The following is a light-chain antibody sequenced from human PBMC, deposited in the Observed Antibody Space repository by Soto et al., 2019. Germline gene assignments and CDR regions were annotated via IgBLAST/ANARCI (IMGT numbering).Light chain of an antibody. J-gene: IGKJ3*01. CDR3: QQYGSSPLFT. CDR1: QSVSSSY. CDR2: GAS. V-gene: IGKV3-20*01. Sequence: EIVLTQSPGTLSLSPGERATLSCRASQSVSSSYLAWYQQKPGQAPRLIIYGASSRATGIPDRFSGSGSGTDFTLTISRLAPEDFAVYYCQQYGSSPLFTFGPGTKVAIK.